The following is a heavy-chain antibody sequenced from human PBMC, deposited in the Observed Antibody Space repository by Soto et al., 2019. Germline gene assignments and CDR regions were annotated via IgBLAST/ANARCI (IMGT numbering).Heavy chain of an antibody. CDR3: VRSGSWDEALLYGMEV. CDR1: GGSISSYY. CDR2: IYYSGST. D-gene: IGHD1-26*01. V-gene: IGHV4-59*01. J-gene: IGHJ6*02. Sequence: PSETLSLTCTVSGGSISSYYWSWIRQPPGKGLEWIGYIYYSGSTNYNPSLKSRVTISVDTSKNQFSLKLSSVTAADTAVYYCVRSGSWDEALLYGMEVWGQGTTVTVFS.